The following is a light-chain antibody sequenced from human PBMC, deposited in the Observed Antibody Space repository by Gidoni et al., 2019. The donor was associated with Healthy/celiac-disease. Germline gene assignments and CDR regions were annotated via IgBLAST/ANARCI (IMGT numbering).Light chain of an antibody. CDR3: QQRSNGPPIT. CDR1: QSVSSY. CDR2: DAS. V-gene: IGKV3-11*01. Sequence: EIVLTQSPATLSLSPGESATLSCSASQSVSSYLAWYQQKPGQAPRLLIYDASNRATGIPARVSGSGSGKDCIRTISSLEPEDFAVYYCQQRSNGPPITFXXXTRLEIK. J-gene: IGKJ5*01.